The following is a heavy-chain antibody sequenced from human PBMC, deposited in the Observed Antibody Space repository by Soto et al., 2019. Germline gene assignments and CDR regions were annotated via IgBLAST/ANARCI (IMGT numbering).Heavy chain of an antibody. CDR1: GGSFSGYY. CDR3: ARAKLLRYFDWFDP. Sequence: SETLSLTCAVYGGSFSGYYWSWIRQPPGKGLEWIGEINHSGSTNYNPSLKSRDTISVDTSKNQFSLKLSSVTAADTVVYYCARAKLLRYFDWFDPWGQGTLVTVSS. V-gene: IGHV4-34*01. J-gene: IGHJ5*02. D-gene: IGHD3-9*01. CDR2: INHSGST.